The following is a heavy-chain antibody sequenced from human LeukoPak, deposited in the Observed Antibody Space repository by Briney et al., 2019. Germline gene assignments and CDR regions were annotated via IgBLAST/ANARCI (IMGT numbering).Heavy chain of an antibody. CDR1: GYTFTGYY. Sequence: GASVTVSCKASGYTFTGYYMHWVRQAPGQGLEWMGWINPNSGGTNYAQKFQGRVTMTRDTSISTAYMELSRLRSDDTAVYYCARGYYGSGSYYRHYYMDVWGKGTTVTISS. J-gene: IGHJ6*03. V-gene: IGHV1-2*02. CDR3: ARGYYGSGSYYRHYYMDV. CDR2: INPNSGGT. D-gene: IGHD3-10*01.